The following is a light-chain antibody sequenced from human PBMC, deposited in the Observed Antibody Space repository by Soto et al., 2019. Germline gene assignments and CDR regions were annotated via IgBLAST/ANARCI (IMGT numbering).Light chain of an antibody. CDR1: SSDVGGYNY. V-gene: IGLV2-14*01. Sequence: QSVLTQPASVSGSTGQSITISCTGTSSDVGGYNYVSWYQQHPGKAPKLMIYEVSNRPSGVSNRFSGSKSGNTASLTISGLQAEDEADYYCSSYTSSSTLVFGNGTKGTVL. J-gene: IGLJ1*01. CDR2: EVS. CDR3: SSYTSSSTLV.